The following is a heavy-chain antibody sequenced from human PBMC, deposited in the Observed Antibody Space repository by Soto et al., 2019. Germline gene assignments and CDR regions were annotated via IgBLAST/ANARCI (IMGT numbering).Heavy chain of an antibody. V-gene: IGHV3-23*01. CDR2: ISGSGGST. CDR3: PKWTCDIVRGLGVTTEALGI. D-gene: IGHD3-10*02. Sequence: GWSLRLSCAASGFTFSSYAMSWVRQAPGKGLEWVSAISGSGGSTYYADSVKGRFTISRDNSKNTLYLQMNSLRAEDTAVYYCPKWTCDIVRGLGVTTEALGIWAQGTMDTVS. J-gene: IGHJ3*02. CDR1: GFTFSSYA.